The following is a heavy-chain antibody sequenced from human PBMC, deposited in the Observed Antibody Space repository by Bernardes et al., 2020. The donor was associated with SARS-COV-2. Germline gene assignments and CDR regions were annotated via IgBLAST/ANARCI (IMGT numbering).Heavy chain of an antibody. J-gene: IGHJ4*02. CDR1: GGSISSYY. V-gene: IGHV4-59*08. CDR2: IYYSGST. Sequence: ETLSLTCTVSGGSISSYYWSWIRPPPGKGLEWIGYIYYSGSTNYNPSLKSRVTISVDTSKNQFSLKLSSVTAADTAVYYCARHGHYYDSSGYFPFNYWGQGTLVTVSS. CDR3: ARHGHYYDSSGYFPFNY. D-gene: IGHD3-22*01.